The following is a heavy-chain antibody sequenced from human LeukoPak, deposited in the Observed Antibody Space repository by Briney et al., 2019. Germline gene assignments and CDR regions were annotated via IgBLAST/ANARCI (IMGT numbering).Heavy chain of an antibody. CDR2: IYYSVST. V-gene: IGHV4-39*01. D-gene: IGHD1-26*01. J-gene: IGHJ4*02. CDR1: GGSISSSSYY. Sequence: SETLSLTCTVPGGSISSSSYYWGWIRQPPGKGLEWIGGIYYSVSTFYTPSLTSRVTIYVDTSKNQFSLKLSSVTAADTAVYYCARGGGSYPIDYWGQGTLVTVSS. CDR3: ARGGGSYPIDY.